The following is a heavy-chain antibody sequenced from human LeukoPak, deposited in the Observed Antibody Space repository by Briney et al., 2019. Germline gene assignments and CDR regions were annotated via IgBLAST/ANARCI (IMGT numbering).Heavy chain of an antibody. CDR3: AKVDCINGVCCKYYFDY. Sequence: PGGSLRLSCAASEFTFTSYAMHWVRQAPGKGLEWVAFIRYDGSNKYYADSVKGRFTISRDNSKNTLYLQMNSLRAEDTAVYYCAKVDCINGVCCKYYFDYWGQGTLVTVSS. D-gene: IGHD2-8*01. CDR2: IRYDGSNK. V-gene: IGHV3-30*02. J-gene: IGHJ4*02. CDR1: EFTFTSYA.